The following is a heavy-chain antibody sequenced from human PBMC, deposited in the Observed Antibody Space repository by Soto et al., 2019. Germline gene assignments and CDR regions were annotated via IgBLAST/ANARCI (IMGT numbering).Heavy chain of an antibody. CDR2: ISYDGSNK. J-gene: IGHJ2*01. CDR1: GFTFSSYA. V-gene: IGHV3-30-3*01. Sequence: QVQLVESGGGVVQPGRSLRLSCAASGFTFSSYAMHWVRQAPGKGLEWVAVISYDGSNKYYADSVKGRFTISRDNSKNTLYLQMNSLRAEDTAVYYCARDGGGSGFDRWGRGTLVTVSS. D-gene: IGHD6-25*01. CDR3: ARDGGGSGFDR.